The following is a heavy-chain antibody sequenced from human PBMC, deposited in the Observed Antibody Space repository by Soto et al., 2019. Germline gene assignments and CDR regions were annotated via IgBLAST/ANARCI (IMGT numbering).Heavy chain of an antibody. Sequence: QAGGSLRLSCAASGFTFSSYAMHWVRQAPGKGLEWVAVISYDGSNKYYADSVKGRFTISRDNSKNTLYLQMNSLRAEDTAVYYCARDSSYSSGWYLRYWGQGTLVTVSS. CDR1: GFTFSSYA. J-gene: IGHJ4*02. D-gene: IGHD6-19*01. V-gene: IGHV3-30-3*01. CDR3: ARDSSYSSGWYLRY. CDR2: ISYDGSNK.